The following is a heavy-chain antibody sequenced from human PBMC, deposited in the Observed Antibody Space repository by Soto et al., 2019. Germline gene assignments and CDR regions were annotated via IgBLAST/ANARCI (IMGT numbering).Heavy chain of an antibody. CDR2: IYPGDSDT. Sequence: KVACKASGYTFTSYYVHWVRQAPGQGLEWMGIIYPGDSDTRYSLSFQGQVTISADKSISTAYLQWSSLKASDTAMYYCARLTGGYVYYYGMDVWGQGTTVTVSS. V-gene: IGHV5-51*01. D-gene: IGHD5-12*01. CDR1: GYTFTSYY. J-gene: IGHJ6*02. CDR3: ARLTGGYVYYYGMDV.